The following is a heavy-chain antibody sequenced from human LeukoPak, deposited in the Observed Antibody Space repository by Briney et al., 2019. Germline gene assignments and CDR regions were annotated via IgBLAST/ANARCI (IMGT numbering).Heavy chain of an antibody. Sequence: SQTLSLTCTVSGVSICSTHYYWGWIRQPAGKGLDWIGRVYFSGSTNYNPSLKGRVTISVDTSKNQFSLSLMSVTAADTAVYYCVKDGGHTALDPWGQGTQVTVSS. D-gene: IGHD3-16*01. CDR1: GVSICSTHYY. J-gene: IGHJ5*02. CDR2: VYFSGST. V-gene: IGHV4-61*02. CDR3: VKDGGHTALDP.